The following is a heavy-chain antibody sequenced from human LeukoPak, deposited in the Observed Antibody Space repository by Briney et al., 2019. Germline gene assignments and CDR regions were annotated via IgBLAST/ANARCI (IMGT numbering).Heavy chain of an antibody. J-gene: IGHJ3*02. CDR2: INHSGST. CDR3: AXXXXYYDSSGYSRAFDI. D-gene: IGHD3-22*01. V-gene: IGHV4-34*01. CDR1: GGSFSGYY. Sequence: SETLSLTCAVYGGSFSGYYWSWIRQPPGKGLEWIGEINHSGSTNYNPSLKSRVTISVDTSKNQFSLKLSSVTAADTAVYYCAXXXXYYDSSGYSRAFDIWGQGTMVTVSS.